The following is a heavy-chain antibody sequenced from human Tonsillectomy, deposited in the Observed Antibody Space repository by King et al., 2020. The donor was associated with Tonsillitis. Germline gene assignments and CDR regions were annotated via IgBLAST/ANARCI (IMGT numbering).Heavy chain of an antibody. V-gene: IGHV1-69*01. Sequence: VQLVESGAEVKKPGSSVKVSCKASGGTFNSYAISWVRQAPGQGLEWMGGIIPIFGTANYAQKFQGRVTITADESTSTAYMELSSLRSEDTAMYYCARDLGTTVTKPTWGQGTLVTVSS. CDR3: ARDLGTTVTKPT. D-gene: IGHD4-17*01. CDR1: GGTFNSYA. J-gene: IGHJ5*02. CDR2: IIPIFGTA.